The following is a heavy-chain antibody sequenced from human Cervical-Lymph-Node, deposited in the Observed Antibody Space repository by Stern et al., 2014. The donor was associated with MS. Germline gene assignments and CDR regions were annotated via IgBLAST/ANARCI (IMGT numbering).Heavy chain of an antibody. J-gene: IGHJ4*02. V-gene: IGHV3-53*01. CDR2: IYSGGST. Sequence: EVHLVESGGGLIQPGGSLRLSCAASGFTASSNYMSWVRLAPGKGLEWVSLIYSGGSTYYADSVKGRFTISRDNSKNTLYLQMNSLRADTAVYYCARDSTGSNYFDYWGQGTLVTVSS. CDR3: ARDSTGSNYFDY. CDR1: GFTASSNY. D-gene: IGHD3-9*01.